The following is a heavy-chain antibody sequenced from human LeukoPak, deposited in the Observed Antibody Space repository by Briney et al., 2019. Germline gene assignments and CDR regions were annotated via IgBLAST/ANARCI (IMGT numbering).Heavy chain of an antibody. V-gene: IGHV4-59*01. CDR3: AVWHERLLAFDS. CDR2: IHHTGKN. D-gene: IGHD2-8*02. J-gene: IGHJ4*02. Sequence: KPSETLSLTCTVSGDTITSYYWNWVRQSPEKGLEWIGYIHHTGKNYYNPSLKRRITISVNTSKSQFFLKLSSVTAAGPAVYYWAVWHERLLAFDSWGQGTLVTVSS. CDR1: GDTITSYY.